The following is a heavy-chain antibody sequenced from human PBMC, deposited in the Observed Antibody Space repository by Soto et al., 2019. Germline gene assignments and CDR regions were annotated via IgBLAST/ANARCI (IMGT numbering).Heavy chain of an antibody. CDR1: GFTFSSYG. D-gene: IGHD6-6*01. Sequence: GGSLRLSCAASGFTFSSYGMHWVRQAPGKGLEWVAVIWYDGSNKYYADSVKGRFTISRDNSKNTLYLQMNSLRAEDTAVYYCARDFLPLSSSPSLDYWGQGTLVTVSS. V-gene: IGHV3-33*01. CDR2: IWYDGSNK. CDR3: ARDFLPLSSSPSLDY. J-gene: IGHJ4*02.